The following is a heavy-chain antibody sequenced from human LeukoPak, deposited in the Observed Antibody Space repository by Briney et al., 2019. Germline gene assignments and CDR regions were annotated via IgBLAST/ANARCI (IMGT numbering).Heavy chain of an antibody. V-gene: IGHV4-34*01. CDR2: INHSGYT. D-gene: IGHD4-17*01. Sequence: SETLSLTCAVSGVSFNDYYWSWVRQPPGKGLEWIGEINHSGYTNDSPSLKSRVTISIDTSRKQFSLNLRSVTVADTAVYYCTRMTTGHDYWGQGTLVTASS. CDR3: TRMTTGHDY. J-gene: IGHJ4*02. CDR1: GVSFNDYY.